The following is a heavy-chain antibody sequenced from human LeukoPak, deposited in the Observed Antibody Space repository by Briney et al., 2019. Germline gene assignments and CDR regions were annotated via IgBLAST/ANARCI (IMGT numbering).Heavy chain of an antibody. J-gene: IGHJ4*02. CDR3: AREGYSSSGVFDY. Sequence: GGSLRLSCAASGFTFSSYSMNWVRQAPGKGLEWVSYISSSSTIYYADSVKGRFTISRDNAKNSLYLQMNSLRAEDTAVYYCAREGYSSSGVFDYWGQGTLVTVSS. CDR2: ISSSSTI. CDR1: GFTFSSYS. D-gene: IGHD6-6*01. V-gene: IGHV3-48*04.